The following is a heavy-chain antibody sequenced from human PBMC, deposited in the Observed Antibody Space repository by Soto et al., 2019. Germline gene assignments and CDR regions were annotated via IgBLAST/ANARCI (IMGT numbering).Heavy chain of an antibody. V-gene: IGHV3-21*01. D-gene: IGHD3-3*01. J-gene: IGHJ6*02. CDR1: GFTFSSYS. Sequence: GGSLRLSCAASGFTFSSYSMNWVRQAPGKGLEWVSSISSSSSYIYYADSVKGRFTISRDNAKNSLYLQMNSLRAEDTAVYYCARDSRGDTIFPYYYYYGMDVWGQGTTVTVSS. CDR2: ISSSSSYI. CDR3: ARDSRGDTIFPYYYYYGMDV.